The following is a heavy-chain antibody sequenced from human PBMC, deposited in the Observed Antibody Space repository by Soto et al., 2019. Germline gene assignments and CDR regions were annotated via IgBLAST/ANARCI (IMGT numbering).Heavy chain of an antibody. D-gene: IGHD5-18*01. CDR3: ARRGYSYGYDYYYYGMDV. CDR2: IIPIFGTA. Sequence: QVQLVQSGAEVKKPGSSVKVSCKASGGTFSSYAISWVRQAPGQGLEWMGGIIPIFGTANYAQKFQGRVTITADESTSTADMELSSLRSEDTAVYYCARRGYSYGYDYYYYGMDVWGRGTTVTVSS. J-gene: IGHJ6*02. V-gene: IGHV1-69*12. CDR1: GGTFSSYA.